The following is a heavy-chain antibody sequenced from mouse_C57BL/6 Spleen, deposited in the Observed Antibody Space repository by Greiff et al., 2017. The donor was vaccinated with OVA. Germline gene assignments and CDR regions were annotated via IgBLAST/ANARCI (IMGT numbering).Heavy chain of an antibody. V-gene: IGHV1-26*01. Sequence: EVQLQQSGPELVKPGASVKISCKASGYTFTDYYMNWVKQSHGKSLEWIGDINPNNGGTSYNQKFKGKATLPVDKSSSTAYMELRSLTSEDSAVYYCARSAGYFDYWGQGTTLTVSS. D-gene: IGHD6-1*01. CDR2: INPNNGGT. CDR3: ARSAGYFDY. CDR1: GYTFTDYY. J-gene: IGHJ2*01.